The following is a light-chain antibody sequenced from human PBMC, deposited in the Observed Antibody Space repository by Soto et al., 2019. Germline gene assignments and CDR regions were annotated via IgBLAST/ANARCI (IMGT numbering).Light chain of an antibody. Sequence: QSALTQPASVSGSPGQSITISCTGPSSAVGSYNLVSWYQQYPGKAPKLIIFEVFKRPSGVSHRFSGSKSGNTASLTISGLQAEDEANYYCCSYAGRAPYVFGGGTKVTVL. CDR3: CSYAGRAPYV. V-gene: IGLV2-23*02. CDR2: EVF. CDR1: SSAVGSYNL. J-gene: IGLJ2*01.